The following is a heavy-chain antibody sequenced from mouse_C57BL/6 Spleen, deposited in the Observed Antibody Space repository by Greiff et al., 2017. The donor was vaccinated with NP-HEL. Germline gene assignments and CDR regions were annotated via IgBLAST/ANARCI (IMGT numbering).Heavy chain of an antibody. CDR2: ISSGGSYT. J-gene: IGHJ2*01. V-gene: IGHV5-6*01. CDR1: GFTFSSYG. D-gene: IGHD1-1*01. CDR3: ARIPATVVATGYFDY. Sequence: EVQLVESGGDLVKPGGSLKLSCAASGFTFSSYGMSWVRQTPDKRLEWVATISSGGSYTYYPDSVKGRFTISRDNAKNTLYLQMSSLKSEDTAMYYCARIPATVVATGYFDYWGQGTTLTVSS.